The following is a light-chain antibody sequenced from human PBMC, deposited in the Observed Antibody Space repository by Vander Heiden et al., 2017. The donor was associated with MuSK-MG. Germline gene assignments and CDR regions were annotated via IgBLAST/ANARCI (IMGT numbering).Light chain of an antibody. Sequence: DIQMTQSPSSLSASVGDRVTITCRASQSISSYLNWYQQKPGKAPKLLIYAASRLQSGVPSRFSGSGSGTDFTLTISSLQPEDFATYYCQQSYSTPPFTFGPGTKVDIK. J-gene: IGKJ3*01. CDR3: QQSYSTPPFT. CDR2: AAS. CDR1: QSISSY. V-gene: IGKV1-39*01.